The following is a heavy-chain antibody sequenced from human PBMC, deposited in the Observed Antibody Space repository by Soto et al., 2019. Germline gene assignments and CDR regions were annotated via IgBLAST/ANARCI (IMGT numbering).Heavy chain of an antibody. D-gene: IGHD2-15*01. CDR2: TSAFYGNS. V-gene: IGHV1-18*04. J-gene: IGHJ4*02. Sequence: QVHLVQSAAEVKKPGASVTVSCKASGYPFSSYGITWVRQAPGQGLEWMGWTSAFYGNSTYSEKFQGRVTMTIDTSTTTAYMHLTSLKSDDTAVYYCARLVVAGSPLDYWGQGTLVTVSS. CDR1: GYPFSSYG. CDR3: ARLVVAGSPLDY.